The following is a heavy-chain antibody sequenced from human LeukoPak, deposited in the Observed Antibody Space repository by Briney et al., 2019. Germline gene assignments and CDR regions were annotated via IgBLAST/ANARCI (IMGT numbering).Heavy chain of an antibody. D-gene: IGHD3-22*01. V-gene: IGHV3-11*01. J-gene: IGHJ5*01. CDR3: ARKTSSGPFDS. CDR2: ISSSGSGT. CDR1: GFTFSDYY. Sequence: PGGSLRLSCAASGFTFSDYYMSWIRQAPGKGLEWVSYISSSGSGTYYADSVKGRSTISRDNAKNSLYLQMNSLRAEDTAVYYCARKTSSGPFDSWGQGTLVTVSS.